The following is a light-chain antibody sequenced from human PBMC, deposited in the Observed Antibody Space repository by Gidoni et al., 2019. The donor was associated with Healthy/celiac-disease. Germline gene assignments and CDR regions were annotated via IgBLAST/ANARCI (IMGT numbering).Light chain of an antibody. Sequence: DIQMTQSPSTLSASVGDRVTITCRASQSISSWLAWYQQKPGKAPKLLIYKASSLKSGVPSRFSGSGSGTEFTLTISSLQPDDFATYYCQQYNSYPWTFXQXTKVXIK. CDR2: KAS. CDR3: QQYNSYPWT. J-gene: IGKJ1*01. V-gene: IGKV1-5*03. CDR1: QSISSW.